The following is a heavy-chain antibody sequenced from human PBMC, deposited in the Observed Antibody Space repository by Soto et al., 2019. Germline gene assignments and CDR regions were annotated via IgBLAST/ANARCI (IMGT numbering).Heavy chain of an antibody. J-gene: IGHJ5*02. V-gene: IGHV4-59*01. CDR3: TRRAVVAVTGSLDNWLDP. D-gene: IGHD2-21*01. CDR2: VYNSGST. Sequence: SETLSLTCTVSGGSITSYNWNWLRQPPGKALEWIGYVYNSGSTNYNPSLKSRVTISVDTSKNQFSLKVNSVTAADTAVYYCTRRAVVAVTGSLDNWLDPWGQGILVTVSS. CDR1: GGSITSYN.